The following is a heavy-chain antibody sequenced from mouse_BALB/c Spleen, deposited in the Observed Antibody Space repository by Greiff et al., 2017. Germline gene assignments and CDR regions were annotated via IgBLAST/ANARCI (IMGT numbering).Heavy chain of an antibody. CDR3: TRYYPPAWFAY. Sequence: DVKLEESGGGLVQPGGSMKLSCVASGFTFSNYWMNWVRQSPEKGLEWVAEIRLKSNNYATHYAESVKGRFTISRDDSKSSVYLQMNNLRAEDTGIYYCTRYYPPAWFAYWGQGTLVTVSA. J-gene: IGHJ3*01. D-gene: IGHD2-3*01. CDR2: IRLKSNNYAT. CDR1: GFTFSNYW. V-gene: IGHV6-6*02.